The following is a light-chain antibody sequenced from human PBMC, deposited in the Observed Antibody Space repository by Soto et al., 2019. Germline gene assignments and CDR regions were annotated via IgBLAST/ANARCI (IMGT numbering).Light chain of an antibody. CDR3: CSYTSNYTLL. Sequence: QSALTQPRSVSGSPGQSVTISCTGTTSDIGGYKYVSWYQQHPGKAPKLMIYGVSKRPSGVSDRLSGSKSDNTASLTISGLQDEDEADYYCCSYTSNYTLLFGGGTKLTVL. CDR2: GVS. CDR1: TSDIGGYKY. V-gene: IGLV2-11*01. J-gene: IGLJ2*01.